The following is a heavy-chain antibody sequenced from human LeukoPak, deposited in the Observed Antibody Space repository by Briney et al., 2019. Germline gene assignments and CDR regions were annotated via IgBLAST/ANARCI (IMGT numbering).Heavy chain of an antibody. CDR2: IKSKTDGGTT. V-gene: IGHV3-15*01. CDR3: ATWFDP. CDR1: GFTFSDAW. Sequence: GGFLRLSCAASGFTFSDAWMTWVRQAPGKGLEWVGRIKSKTDGGTTDYAAPVKGRFTISRDDAQNALYLQMNSLKTEDTAVYYCATWFDPWGQGTLVTVSS. J-gene: IGHJ5*02.